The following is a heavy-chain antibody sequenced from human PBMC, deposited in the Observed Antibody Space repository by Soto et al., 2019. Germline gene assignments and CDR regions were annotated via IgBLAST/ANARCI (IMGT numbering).Heavy chain of an antibody. D-gene: IGHD2-15*01. CDR2: IYYSGST. CDR3: ARVRDCSGGTCYSWWFDP. Sequence: SETLSLTCTVSGCSISSYYWSWIRQPPGKGLEWIGHIYYSGSTSYNSSLKSRVTISVDTSKSQLSLKLSSVTAADTAVYYCARVRDCSGGTCYSWWFDPWGQGTLVTVSS. J-gene: IGHJ5*02. V-gene: IGHV4-59*01. CDR1: GCSISSYY.